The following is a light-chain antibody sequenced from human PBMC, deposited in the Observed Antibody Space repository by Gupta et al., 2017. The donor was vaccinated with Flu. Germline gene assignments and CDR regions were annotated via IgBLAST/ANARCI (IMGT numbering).Light chain of an antibody. CDR1: SSNIGNNY. Sequence: QSVLTQPPSVSAAPCQKFTISCSGSSSNIGNNYVSWYRQLPGADPNLLIYYNDKRPSGIPDRSFGSEYYTSATLDTTDLQTGDEADYYCSTSSSGLSSWVFGGGTKLTVL. J-gene: IGLJ3*02. CDR2: YND. V-gene: IGLV1-51*01. CDR3: STSSSGLSSWV.